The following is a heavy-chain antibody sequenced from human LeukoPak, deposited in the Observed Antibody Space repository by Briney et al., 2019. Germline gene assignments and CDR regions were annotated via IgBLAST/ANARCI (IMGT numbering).Heavy chain of an antibody. V-gene: IGHV3-23*01. D-gene: IGHD1-14*01. CDR2: LGGSGHPT. CDR1: GFTFSSYA. Sequence: PGGSLRLSCAASGFTFSSYAMSWVRQAPGKGLEWVSGLGGSGHPTYYADSVMGRFTISRDNSKSTLYLQMNSLRAEDTAVYYCAKDQALTPVAFHIWGQGTMVTVSS. J-gene: IGHJ3*02. CDR3: AKDQALTPVAFHI.